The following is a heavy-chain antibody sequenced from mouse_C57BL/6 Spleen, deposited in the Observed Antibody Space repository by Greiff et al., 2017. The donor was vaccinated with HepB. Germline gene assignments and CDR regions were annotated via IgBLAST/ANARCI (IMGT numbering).Heavy chain of an antibody. J-gene: IGHJ1*03. CDR1: GFTFSSYA. D-gene: IGHD1-1*01. CDR3: ARDRGGSSYNWYFDV. Sequence: DVKLVESGGGLVKPGGSLKLSCAASGFTFSSYAMSWVRQTPEKRLEWVATISDGGSYTYYPDNVKGRFTISRDNAKNNLYLQMSHLKSEDTAMYYCARDRGGSSYNWYFDVWGTGTTVTVSS. CDR2: ISDGGSYT. V-gene: IGHV5-4*01.